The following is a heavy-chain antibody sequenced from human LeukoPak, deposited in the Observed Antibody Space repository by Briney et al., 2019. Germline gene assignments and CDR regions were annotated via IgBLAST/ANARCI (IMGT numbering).Heavy chain of an antibody. D-gene: IGHD3-22*01. Sequence: SETLSLTCSVSGDSISRSDSYWDWIRQPPGKGLEWIGTLYYSGRTYYSPSLKGRVTMSVDTSNNQFSLNLRSVTAADTAVYYCAGRRYYDGSGYLEWGQGTLLSVSS. J-gene: IGHJ1*01. CDR1: GDSISRSDSY. V-gene: IGHV4-39*01. CDR3: AGRRYYDGSGYLE. CDR2: LYYSGRT.